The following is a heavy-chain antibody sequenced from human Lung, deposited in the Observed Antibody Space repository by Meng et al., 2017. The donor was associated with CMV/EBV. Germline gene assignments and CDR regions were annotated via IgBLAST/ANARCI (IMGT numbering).Heavy chain of an antibody. CDR2: ISSSSSTI. Sequence: SCAASGFTFSSYSMNWVRQAPGKGLEWVSYISSSSSTIYYADSVKGRFTISRDNAKNSLYLQMNSLRAEDTAVYYCARVENYDFWSGYYSFPYYFDYWGKGTXVTVSS. CDR1: GFTFSSYS. J-gene: IGHJ4*02. V-gene: IGHV3-48*04. CDR3: ARVENYDFWSGYYSFPYYFDY. D-gene: IGHD3-3*01.